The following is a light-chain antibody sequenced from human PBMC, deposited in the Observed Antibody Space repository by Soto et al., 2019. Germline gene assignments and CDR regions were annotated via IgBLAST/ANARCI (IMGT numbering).Light chain of an antibody. CDR3: HQYNGWPRT. CDR1: QSVSSSY. CDR2: GTS. V-gene: IGKV3-20*01. J-gene: IGKJ1*01. Sequence: EIVLTQSPCTLSLSPGERATLSCGASQSVSSSYLAWYQQKPGQAPRLLIYGTSTRAGGVPARFSGGWSGTEFTLTITSLQSEDFAVYSCHQYNGWPRTFGQGTKVDI.